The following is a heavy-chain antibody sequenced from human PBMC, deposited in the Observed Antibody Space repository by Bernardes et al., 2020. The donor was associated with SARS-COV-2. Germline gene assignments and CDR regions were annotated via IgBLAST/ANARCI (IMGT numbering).Heavy chain of an antibody. CDR2: ISWNSGSI. V-gene: IGHV3-9*01. D-gene: IGHD6-19*01. Sequence: GGSLRLSCAASGFTFDDYAMHWVRQAPGKGLEWVSGISWNSGSIGYADSVKGRFTISRDNAKNSLYLQMNSLRAEDTAVYYCAREGAVAGYYFDYWGQGTLVTVSS. CDR3: AREGAVAGYYFDY. J-gene: IGHJ4*02. CDR1: GFTFDDYA.